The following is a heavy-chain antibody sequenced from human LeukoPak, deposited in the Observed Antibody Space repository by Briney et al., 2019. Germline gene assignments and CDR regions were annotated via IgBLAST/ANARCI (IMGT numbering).Heavy chain of an antibody. CDR2: IYYSGST. Sequence: SETLSLTCNVSGGSISSYYWSWIRQPPGKGLAWIGYIYYSGSTNYNPSLKRRVTISVDTSKNQFSLKLSSVTAADTAVYYCARSYYDSSGYYSPYYYGMDVWGQGTTVTVSS. D-gene: IGHD3-22*01. J-gene: IGHJ6*02. V-gene: IGHV4-59*01. CDR1: GGSISSYY. CDR3: ARSYYDSSGYYSPYYYGMDV.